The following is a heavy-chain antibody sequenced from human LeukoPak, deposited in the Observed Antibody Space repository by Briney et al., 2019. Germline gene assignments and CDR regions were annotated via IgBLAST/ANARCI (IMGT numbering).Heavy chain of an antibody. Sequence: GGSLRLSCAASGFTFSSYWMSWVRQAPGKGLEWVANIKQDGSEKYYVDSVKGRFTISRDNAKNSMYLQMNSLRAEDTAMYYCTREGEYSNSWYYFDYWGQGTLVTVSS. CDR1: GFTFSSYW. V-gene: IGHV3-7*03. J-gene: IGHJ4*02. CDR2: IKQDGSEK. D-gene: IGHD6-13*01. CDR3: TREGEYSNSWYYFDY.